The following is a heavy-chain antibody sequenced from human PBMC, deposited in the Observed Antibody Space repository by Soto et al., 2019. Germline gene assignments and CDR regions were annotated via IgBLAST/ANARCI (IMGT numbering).Heavy chain of an antibody. CDR2: IWYDGSNK. Sequence: QVQLVESGGGEVQPGRSLRLSCAASGFTFSSYGMHWVRQAPGKGLEWVAVIWYDGSNKYYADSVKGRFTISRDNSKNTLYLQMNSLRAEDTAVYYCARNSMTTVTRYYFDYWGQGTLVTVSS. J-gene: IGHJ4*02. D-gene: IGHD4-17*01. V-gene: IGHV3-33*01. CDR3: ARNSMTTVTRYYFDY. CDR1: GFTFSSYG.